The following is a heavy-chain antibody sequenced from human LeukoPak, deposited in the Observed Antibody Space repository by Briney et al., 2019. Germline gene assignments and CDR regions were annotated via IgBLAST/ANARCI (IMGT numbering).Heavy chain of an antibody. V-gene: IGHV3-23*01. CDR2: ISGDGEST. J-gene: IGHJ4*02. Sequence: GGSLRLSCAASGVTLRNYAMTWIRQAPGKGLQWVSVISGDGESTYYADSVRGRFSISRDNSKNTMYLQMNNLRAEDTAIYYCAKDRDCSSTGCYVFANWGQGTLVTVSS. CDR3: AKDRDCSSTGCYVFAN. CDR1: GVTLRNYA. D-gene: IGHD2-2*01.